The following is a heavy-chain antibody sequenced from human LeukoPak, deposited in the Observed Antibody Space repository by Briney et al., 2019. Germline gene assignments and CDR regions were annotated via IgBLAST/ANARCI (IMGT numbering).Heavy chain of an antibody. CDR2: IYPDDSDT. J-gene: IGHJ3*02. Sequence: RGASLKISCQCSGYIFTNYWIAWVRQVPGKGLEWMGIIYPDDSDTRYSPSFQGQVTISADKSISTAYLQWSSLKASDTAIYYCARIWLRAFDIWGQGTMVTVSS. CDR3: ARIWLRAFDI. CDR1: GYIFTNYW. V-gene: IGHV5-51*01. D-gene: IGHD3-16*01.